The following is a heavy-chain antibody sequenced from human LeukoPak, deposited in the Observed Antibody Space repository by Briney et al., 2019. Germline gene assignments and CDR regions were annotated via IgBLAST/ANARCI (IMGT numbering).Heavy chain of an antibody. CDR2: INPNSGGT. CDR3: ARGPYYYYYMDV. J-gene: IGHJ6*03. V-gene: IGHV1-2*02. Sequence: APVKVSCKASGYTFTGYYMHWVRQAPGQGLEWMGWINPNSGGTNYAQKFQGRVTMTRDTSISTAYMELSRLRSDDTAVYYCARGPYYYYYMDVWGKGTTVTVSS. CDR1: GYTFTGYY.